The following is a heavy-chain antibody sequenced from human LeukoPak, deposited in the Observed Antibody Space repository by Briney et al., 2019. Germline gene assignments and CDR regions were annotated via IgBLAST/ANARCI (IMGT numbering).Heavy chain of an antibody. J-gene: IGHJ6*03. Sequence: GGSLRLSCAASGFTFSDYYMSWICQAPGKGLEWVSYISSSGSTIYYADSVKGRFTISRDNAKNSLYLQMISLRAEDTAVYYCARDRTNWNSYYYYYMDVWGKGTTVTVSS. D-gene: IGHD1-7*01. CDR3: ARDRTNWNSYYYYYMDV. CDR1: GFTFSDYY. V-gene: IGHV3-11*04. CDR2: ISSSGSTI.